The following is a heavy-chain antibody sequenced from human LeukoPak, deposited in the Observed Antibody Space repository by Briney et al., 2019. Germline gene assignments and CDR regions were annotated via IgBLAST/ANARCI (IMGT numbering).Heavy chain of an antibody. J-gene: IGHJ6*03. CDR2: ISRSGTTI. D-gene: IGHD5-12*01. Sequence: GGSLRLSCAASGFSFSDYYMSWVRQAPGKGLEWVSYISRSGTTIYYADSVKGRFTISRDNSKNTLYLQMNSLRAEDTVIYYCAKGGLYYYMDVWGKGTTVTVSS. CDR1: GFSFSDYY. V-gene: IGHV3-11*01. CDR3: AKGGLYYYMDV.